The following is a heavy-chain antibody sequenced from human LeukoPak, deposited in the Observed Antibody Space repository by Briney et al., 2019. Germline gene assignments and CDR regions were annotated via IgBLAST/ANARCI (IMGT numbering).Heavy chain of an antibody. V-gene: IGHV3-64*01. CDR2: ISSNGGST. CDR3: AKSLDTAMDV. CDR1: GFTFSSYA. D-gene: IGHD5-18*01. Sequence: GGSLRLSCAASGFTFSSYAMHWVRRAPGRGLEYVSAISSNGGSTYYANSVKGRFTISRDNSKNTLYLQMNSLRAEDTAVYYCAKSLDTAMDVWGQGTMVTVSS. J-gene: IGHJ3*01.